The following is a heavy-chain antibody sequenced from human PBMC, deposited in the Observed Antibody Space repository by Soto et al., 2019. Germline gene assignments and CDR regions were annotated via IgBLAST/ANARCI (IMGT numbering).Heavy chain of an antibody. V-gene: IGHV4-59*01. CDR1: GGSISSYY. J-gene: IGHJ4*02. D-gene: IGHD2-21*02. CDR2: IYYSGST. CDR3: ARASYSGGDWYDY. Sequence: SETLSLTCTVSGGSISSYYWSWIRQPPGKGLEWIGDIYYSGSTNYNPSLKSRVTISVDTSKNQFSLKLSSVTAADATVFYCARASYSGGDWYDYWGQGTLVTVSS.